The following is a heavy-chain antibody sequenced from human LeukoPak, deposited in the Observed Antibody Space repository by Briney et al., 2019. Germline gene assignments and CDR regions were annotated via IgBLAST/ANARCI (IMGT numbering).Heavy chain of an antibody. V-gene: IGHV4-39*01. CDR3: ARGAFGGIRDGMDV. D-gene: IGHD3-16*01. CDR2: IYYSGST. J-gene: IGHJ6*02. CDR1: GGSISSNDYY. Sequence: SETLSLTCTVSGGSISSNDYYWGWIRQPPGKGLEWIGSIYYSGSTYFNPSLKSRVTISVDTSKNQFSLKLSSVTAADTAVYYCARGAFGGIRDGMDVWGQGTTVTVSS.